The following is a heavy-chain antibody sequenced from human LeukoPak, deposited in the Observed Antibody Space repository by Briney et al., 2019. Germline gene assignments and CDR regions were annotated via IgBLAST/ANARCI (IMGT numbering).Heavy chain of an antibody. Sequence: GASVKVSCKASGYTFTSYAMNWVRQAPGQGLEWMGWINTNTGNPTYAQGFTGRFVFSLDTSVSTAYLQISSLKAEDTAVYYCARDAALRYFDWSYYYYYMDVWGKGTTVTVSS. J-gene: IGHJ6*03. D-gene: IGHD3-9*01. CDR2: INTNTGNP. CDR3: ARDAALRYFDWSYYYYYMDV. CDR1: GYTFTSYA. V-gene: IGHV7-4-1*02.